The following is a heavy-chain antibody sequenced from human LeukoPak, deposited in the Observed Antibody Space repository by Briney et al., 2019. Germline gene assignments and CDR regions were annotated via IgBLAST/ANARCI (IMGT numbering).Heavy chain of an antibody. V-gene: IGHV3-30-3*01. J-gene: IGHJ4*02. Sequence: PGGSLRLSCAASGFSFRNYAMHWVRQAPGKGLEWVAVISLDGAKTSYGDYVKGRFTISRDNSNNTLYLQMNSLRVEDTAVYYCARDVSGRYSGYWGQGTLVTVSS. CDR3: ARDVSGRYSGY. D-gene: IGHD1-26*01. CDR2: ISLDGAKT. CDR1: GFSFRNYA.